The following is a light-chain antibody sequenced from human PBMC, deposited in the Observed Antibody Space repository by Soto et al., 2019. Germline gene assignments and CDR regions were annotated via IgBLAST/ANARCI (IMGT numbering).Light chain of an antibody. V-gene: IGLV2-11*01. CDR3: CSYAGGYTHYV. J-gene: IGLJ1*01. CDR1: SSDVGGFNY. CDR2: DVS. Sequence: QSALTQPRSVSGSPGQSVTISCTGTSSDVGGFNYASWYQHHPGKAPKLMIYDVSKRPSGVPDRFSGSKSGNTASLTISGLQAEDEADYYCCSYAGGYTHYVFATGTKVTVL.